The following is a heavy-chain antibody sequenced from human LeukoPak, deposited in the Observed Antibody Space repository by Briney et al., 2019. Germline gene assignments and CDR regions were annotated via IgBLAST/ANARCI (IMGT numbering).Heavy chain of an antibody. CDR3: ATSIVATITLDY. D-gene: IGHD5-12*01. CDR1: GYTLTELS. CDR2: LDPEDGET. J-gene: IGHJ4*02. Sequence: ASVKVSCKVSGYTLTELSMHWVRQAPGKGLEWMGGLDPEDGETIYAQKFQGRVTMTEDTSTDTAYMELSSLRSEDTAVYYCATSIVATITLDYWGQGTLVTVSS. V-gene: IGHV1-24*01.